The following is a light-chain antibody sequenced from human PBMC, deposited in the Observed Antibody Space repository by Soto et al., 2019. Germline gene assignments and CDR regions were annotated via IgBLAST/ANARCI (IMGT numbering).Light chain of an antibody. J-gene: IGLJ2*01. CDR1: SSEVGSYDL. CDR3: CSYAGSYVI. Sequence: QSALTQPASVSGSPGQSITISCTGTSSEVGSYDLVSWYQQHPGTAPKFMIFEASKRPSGVSNRFSGSKSGNTASLTISGLQAEDEADYYCCSYAGSYVIFGGGTKLTVL. V-gene: IGLV2-23*01. CDR2: EAS.